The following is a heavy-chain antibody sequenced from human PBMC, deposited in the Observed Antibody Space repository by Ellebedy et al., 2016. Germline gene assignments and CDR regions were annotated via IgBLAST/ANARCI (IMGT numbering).Heavy chain of an antibody. Sequence: GESLKISXAASGFTFSGSAMHWVRQASGKGLEWVGRIRSKANSYATAYAASVKGRFTISRDNAKNSLYLQMNSLRAEDTALYYCVRGVGGTSLNWFDPWGQGTLVIVSS. CDR2: IRSKANSYAT. CDR1: GFTFSGSA. V-gene: IGHV3-73*01. J-gene: IGHJ5*02. D-gene: IGHD3-16*01. CDR3: VRGVGGTSLNWFDP.